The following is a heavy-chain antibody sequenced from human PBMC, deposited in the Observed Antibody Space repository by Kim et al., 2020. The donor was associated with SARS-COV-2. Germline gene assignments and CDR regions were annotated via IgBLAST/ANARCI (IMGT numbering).Heavy chain of an antibody. J-gene: IGHJ6*02. Sequence: GGSLRLSCAASGFTVSSNYMSWVRQAPGKGLEWVSVIYSGGSTYYADSVKGRFTISRHNSKNTLYLQMNSLRAEDTAVYYCARDPREYYYDSSGYHYYYYGMDVWGQGTTVTVSS. D-gene: IGHD3-22*01. V-gene: IGHV3-53*04. CDR2: IYSGGST. CDR3: ARDPREYYYDSSGYHYYYYGMDV. CDR1: GFTVSSNY.